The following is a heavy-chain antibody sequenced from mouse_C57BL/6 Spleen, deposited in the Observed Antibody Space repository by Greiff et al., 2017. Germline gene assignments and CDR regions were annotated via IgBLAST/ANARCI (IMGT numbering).Heavy chain of an antibody. D-gene: IGHD4-1*01. J-gene: IGHJ2*01. CDR2: ISSGSSTI. CDR1: GFTFSDYG. V-gene: IGHV5-17*01. CDR3: ARGTGTGNYFDC. Sequence: EVKLVEFGGGLVKPGGSLKLSCAASGFTFSDYGMHWVRQAPEKGLEWVAYISSGSSTIYYADKVKGRFTISRDNAKNTLFLQMTSLRSEDTAMYYCARGTGTGNYFDCWGQGTTLTVAS.